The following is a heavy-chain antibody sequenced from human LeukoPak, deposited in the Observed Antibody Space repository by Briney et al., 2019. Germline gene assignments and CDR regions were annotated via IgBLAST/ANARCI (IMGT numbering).Heavy chain of an antibody. CDR1: GGSISSYY. D-gene: IGHD5-12*01. CDR3: ARGYDWGGIYYYGMDV. CDR2: IYYSGST. V-gene: IGHV4-59*01. Sequence: SSETLSLTCTVSGGSISSYYRSWIRQPPGKGLEWIGYIYYSGSTNYNPSLKSRVTISVDTSKNQFSLKLSSVTAADTAVYYCARGYDWGGIYYYGMDVWGQGTTVTVSS. J-gene: IGHJ6*02.